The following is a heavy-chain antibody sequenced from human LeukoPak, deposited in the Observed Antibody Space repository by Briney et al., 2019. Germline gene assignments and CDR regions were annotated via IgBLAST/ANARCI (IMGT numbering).Heavy chain of an antibody. D-gene: IGHD7-27*01. J-gene: IGHJ6*03. CDR3: ARSPGEGYYYYYYMDV. V-gene: IGHV4-39*07. CDR2: IYYSGST. CDR1: GGSISSSSYY. Sequence: PSETLSLTCTVSGGSISSSSYYWGWIRQPPGKGLEWIGSIYYSGSTYYNPSLKSRVTISVDTSKNQFSLKLSSVPAADTAVYYCARSPGEGYYYYYYMDVWGKGTTVTISS.